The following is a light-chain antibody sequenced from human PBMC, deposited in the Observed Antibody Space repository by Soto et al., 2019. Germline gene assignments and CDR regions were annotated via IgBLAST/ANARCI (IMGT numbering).Light chain of an antibody. CDR1: QSVSSS. Sequence: EIVMTQSPATLSVSPGERATLSCRASQSVSSSLAWYQQKPGQAPRLLIYGASTRATGIPARFSGSGSGTEFTLTISSLQSEDFAVYYCQQYPTGTFGQGTKVEIK. CDR3: QQYPTGT. J-gene: IGKJ1*01. V-gene: IGKV3-15*01. CDR2: GAS.